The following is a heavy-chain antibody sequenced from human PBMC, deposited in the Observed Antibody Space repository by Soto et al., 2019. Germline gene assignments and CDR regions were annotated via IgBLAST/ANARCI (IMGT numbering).Heavy chain of an antibody. J-gene: IGHJ4*02. V-gene: IGHV4-59*01. CDR1: GGSIGGFC. D-gene: IGHD4-17*01. Sequence: PLVPLRLTKTVSGGSIGGFCWSWIRQPPGKGLEWIGYIYYSGSTNYNPSLKSRVTISVDTSKNQFSLKLSSVTAADTAVYYCARMINYGDYFDYWGQGTLVTVSS. CDR2: IYYSGST. CDR3: ARMINYGDYFDY.